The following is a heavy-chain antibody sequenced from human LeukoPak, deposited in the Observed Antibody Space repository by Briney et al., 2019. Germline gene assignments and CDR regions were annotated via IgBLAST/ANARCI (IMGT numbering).Heavy chain of an antibody. V-gene: IGHV3-30-3*01. D-gene: IGHD2-21*01. CDR3: ARLSYWVFEI. CDR1: GFTFSSYA. J-gene: IGHJ3*02. CDR2: ISYDGSNK. Sequence: GGSLRLSCAASGFTFSSYAMHWVRQAPGKGLEWVAVISYDGSNKYYAGSVKGRFTISRDNSKNTLYLQMNSLRAEDTAVYFCARLSYWVFEIWGQGTMVTVSS.